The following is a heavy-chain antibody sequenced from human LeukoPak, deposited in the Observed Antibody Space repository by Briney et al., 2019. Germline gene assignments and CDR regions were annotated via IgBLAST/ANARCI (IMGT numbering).Heavy chain of an antibody. D-gene: IGHD3-9*01. CDR1: GFSFSVYW. Sequence: GGSLRLSCAASGFSFSVYWMHWVRQAPGKGPVWVSRIKTDGSITDYADFVKGRFTISRDNAKNTLYLQMNSLRAEDTAVYYCAKVGQNYDILTYYLDYWGQGTLVTVSS. V-gene: IGHV3-74*01. CDR2: IKTDGSIT. CDR3: AKVGQNYDILTYYLDY. J-gene: IGHJ4*02.